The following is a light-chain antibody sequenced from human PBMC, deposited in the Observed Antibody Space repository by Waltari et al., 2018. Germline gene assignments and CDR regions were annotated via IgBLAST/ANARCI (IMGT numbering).Light chain of an antibody. Sequence: EIVLTQTPGTLSLSPGERATLSCRASQIVSSSYLAWYQQKPGQAPRLLIYGASGRATGIPDRFSGSGSGTDFTLTISRLEPEDFAVYYCQQYHSSPYTFGQGTKLEIK. CDR3: QQYHSSPYT. CDR2: GAS. J-gene: IGKJ2*01. CDR1: QIVSSSY. V-gene: IGKV3-20*01.